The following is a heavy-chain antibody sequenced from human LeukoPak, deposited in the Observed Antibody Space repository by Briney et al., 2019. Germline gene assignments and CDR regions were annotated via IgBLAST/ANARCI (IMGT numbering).Heavy chain of an antibody. CDR3: ARKLYDSSRYGQTYYFDY. CDR1: GYTFTSYG. V-gene: IGHV1-18*01. Sequence: ASVKVSCKASGYTFTSYGISWVRQAPGQALEWMGWISPYSGNTDYAQKLQGRVTMTTDTSTSTAYMDLRSLRSDDTAVYYCARKLYDSSRYGQTYYFDYWGQGTLVTVSS. J-gene: IGHJ4*02. D-gene: IGHD3-22*01. CDR2: ISPYSGNT.